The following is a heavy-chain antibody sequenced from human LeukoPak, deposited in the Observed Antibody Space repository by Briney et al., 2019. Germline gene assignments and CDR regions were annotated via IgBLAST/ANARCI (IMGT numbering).Heavy chain of an antibody. V-gene: IGHV4-38-2*02. CDR3: ARTGIVGSNYYYYYMDV. CDR1: GFSISSDYC. D-gene: IGHD1-26*01. Sequence: ASETLSLTCTVSGFSISSDYCWGWIRQPPGKGLEWIATICQGTTTYCNPSLKSRVTMSVDTSKNQFSLKLSSVTAADTAVYYCARTGIVGSNYYYYYMDVWGKGTTVTISS. CDR2: ICQGTTT. J-gene: IGHJ6*03.